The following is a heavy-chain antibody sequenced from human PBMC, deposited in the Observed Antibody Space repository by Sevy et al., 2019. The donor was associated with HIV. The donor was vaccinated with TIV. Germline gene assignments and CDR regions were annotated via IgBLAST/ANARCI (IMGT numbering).Heavy chain of an antibody. CDR1: GYTFTSYY. D-gene: IGHD6-19*01. CDR2: INPSGGST. Sequence: ASVKVSCKASGYTFTSYYMHWVRQAPGQGLEWMGIINPSGGSTSYAQKFQGRVTMTRDTSTSTVYMELSSLRSEDTAVYYCARGGYSSGPQGYYYYGMDVWGRGTTVTVSS. CDR3: ARGGYSSGPQGYYYYGMDV. J-gene: IGHJ6*02. V-gene: IGHV1-46*01.